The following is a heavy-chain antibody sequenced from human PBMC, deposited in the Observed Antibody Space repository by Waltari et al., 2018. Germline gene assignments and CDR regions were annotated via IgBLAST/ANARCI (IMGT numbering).Heavy chain of an antibody. CDR1: GYSISSGYY. CDR2: IYHSGST. V-gene: IGHV4-38-2*01. Sequence: QVQLQESGPGLVKPSETLSLTCAVSGYSISSGYYWGWIRQPPGKGLEWIGSIYHSGSTYYNPSLKSRVTISVDTSKNQFSLKLSSVTAADTAVYYCARGPPGSDKGAFDIWGQGTMVTVSS. J-gene: IGHJ3*02. D-gene: IGHD2-21*02. CDR3: ARGPPGSDKGAFDI.